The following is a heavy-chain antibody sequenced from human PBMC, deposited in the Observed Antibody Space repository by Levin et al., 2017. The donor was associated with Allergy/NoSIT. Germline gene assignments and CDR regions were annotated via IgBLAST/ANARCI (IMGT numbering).Heavy chain of an antibody. Sequence: SETLSLTCTVSGGSINSYFWSWIRQPPGKDLEWIGHIHYSESTNYNPSLRSRVSMSIDTSKNQVSLNVRSVTAADTAVYYCATDRVIVVSTNYYYGMDVWGRGIMVTVS. CDR1: GGSINSYF. V-gene: IGHV4-59*01. CDR2: IHYSEST. D-gene: IGHD1-26*01. CDR3: ATDRVIVVSTNYYYGMDV. J-gene: IGHJ6*02.